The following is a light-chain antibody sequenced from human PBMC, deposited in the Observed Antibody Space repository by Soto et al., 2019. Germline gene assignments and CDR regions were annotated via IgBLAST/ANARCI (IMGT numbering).Light chain of an antibody. V-gene: IGKV3-20*01. CDR3: QQYMSSVT. J-gene: IGKJ1*01. CDR2: GAS. Sequence: EIVLTQSPGSLSLSPGQRATLSCRASQSVDTTFFAWYQKKPGQAPRLLIQGASKRATGIPDRFSGGGSGTDFPLIISRLEPEDFAVYYCQQYMSSVTFGQGTKVEIK. CDR1: QSVDTTF.